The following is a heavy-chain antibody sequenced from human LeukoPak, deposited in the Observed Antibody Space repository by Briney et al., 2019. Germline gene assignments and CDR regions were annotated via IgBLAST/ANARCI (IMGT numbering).Heavy chain of an antibody. Sequence: SETLSLTCTVSGGSISGYYWNWIRQPAGKGLEWIGRIFHSGSTNYNPSLNSRVTMSVDTSKNQFSLRLSSVTAADTAVYYCARSRIVLADSLDPWGQGTLVTVSS. V-gene: IGHV4-4*07. CDR1: GGSISGYY. J-gene: IGHJ5*02. CDR2: IFHSGST. D-gene: IGHD6-19*01. CDR3: ARSRIVLADSLDP.